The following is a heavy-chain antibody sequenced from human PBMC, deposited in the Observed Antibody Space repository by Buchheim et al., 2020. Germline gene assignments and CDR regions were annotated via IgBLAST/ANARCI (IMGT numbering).Heavy chain of an antibody. V-gene: IGHV4-31*03. CDR3: ARDAYYFDS. J-gene: IGHJ4*02. D-gene: IGHD3-16*01. CDR1: GGSISGGGDY. Sequence: QVQLQESGPGLVKPSQTLSLTCTVSGGSISGGGDYWTWIRQHPGKGLAWIGYIAYSGTTYYNPSPKGRVIMSVDTSKNQFSLKLTSVTAADTAVYYCARDAYYFDSWGKGTL. CDR2: IAYSGTT.